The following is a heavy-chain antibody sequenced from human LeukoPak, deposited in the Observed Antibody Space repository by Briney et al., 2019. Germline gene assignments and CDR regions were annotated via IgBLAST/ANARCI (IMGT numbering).Heavy chain of an antibody. Sequence: SETLSLTCTVSGGSDNSYYWSWIRQPPGKGLEWIGYTHPSGNTNYSPSLKSRVTISIDTSRNQFSLKLSSVTAADTAVYYCARKAPKKGWFDPWGQGTLVTVSS. V-gene: IGHV4-4*09. CDR3: ARKAPKKGWFDP. CDR2: THPSGNT. J-gene: IGHJ5*02. CDR1: GGSDNSYY.